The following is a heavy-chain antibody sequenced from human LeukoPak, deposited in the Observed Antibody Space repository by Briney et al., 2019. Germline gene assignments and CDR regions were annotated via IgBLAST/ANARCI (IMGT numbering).Heavy chain of an antibody. CDR1: GFSLSTSGVG. J-gene: IGHJ3*01. V-gene: IGHV2-5*02. CDR3: AHSRSLIAAAGSGAFDF. Sequence: SGPTLVNPTQTLTLTCTFSGFSLSTSGVGVGWIRQPPGKALEWLALIYWDDDKRYSPSLKSRLTITKDTSKNQVVLTMTNMDPVDTATYYCAHSRSLIAAAGSGAFDFWGQGTVVSVSS. D-gene: IGHD6-13*01. CDR2: IYWDDDK.